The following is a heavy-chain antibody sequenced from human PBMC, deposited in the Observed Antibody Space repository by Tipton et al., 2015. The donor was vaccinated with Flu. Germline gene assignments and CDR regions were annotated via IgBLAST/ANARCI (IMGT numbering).Heavy chain of an antibody. D-gene: IGHD6-13*01. CDR3: ARIAPFFNHSSTWYSPGAVDS. Sequence: TLSLTCAVSDYSVSSGYYWGWIRQPPGKGLEWIGCISHTGRTYYNPSLRSRVSISVDTSKNQFSLRLNSVTAADTAVDYCARIAPFFNHSSTWYSPGAVDSWGQGTLVTVSS. J-gene: IGHJ4*02. V-gene: IGHV4-38-2*01. CDR1: DYSVSSGYY. CDR2: ISHTGRT.